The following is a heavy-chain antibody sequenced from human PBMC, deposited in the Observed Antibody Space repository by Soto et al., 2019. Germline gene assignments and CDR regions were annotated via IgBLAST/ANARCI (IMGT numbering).Heavy chain of an antibody. V-gene: IGHV4-4*02. Sequence: PSEALSLTCAVYGGSISSSNWWSWVRQPPGKGLEWIGEIYHSGSTNYNPSLKSRVTISVDKSKNQFSLKLSSVTAADTAVYYCARDAPGGYDFSPYYYGMDVWGQGTTVTVSS. J-gene: IGHJ6*02. CDR3: ARDAPGGYDFSPYYYGMDV. D-gene: IGHD5-12*01. CDR2: IYHSGST. CDR1: GGSISSSNW.